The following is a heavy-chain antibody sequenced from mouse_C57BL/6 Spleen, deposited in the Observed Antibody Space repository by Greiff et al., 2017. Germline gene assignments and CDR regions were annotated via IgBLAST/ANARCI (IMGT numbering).Heavy chain of an antibody. CDR2: ISYDGSN. CDR1: GYSITSGYY. V-gene: IGHV3-6*01. J-gene: IGHJ3*01. CDR3: AKEGFTMVTTGAY. Sequence: EVKLVESGPGLVKPSQSLSLTCSVTGYSITSGYYWNWIRQFPGNKLEWMGYISYDGSNNYNPSLKNRISITRDTSKNQFFLKLNSVTTEDTATYYCAKEGFTMVTTGAYWGQGTLVTVSA. D-gene: IGHD2-2*01.